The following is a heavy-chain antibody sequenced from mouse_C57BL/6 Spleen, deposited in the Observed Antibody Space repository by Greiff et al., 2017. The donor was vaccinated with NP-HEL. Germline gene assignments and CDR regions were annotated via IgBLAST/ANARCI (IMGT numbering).Heavy chain of an antibody. CDR3: AREGNYGYVPEVMDY. V-gene: IGHV5-6*01. Sequence: EVQRVESGGDLVKPGGSLKLSCAASGFTFSSYGMSWVRQTPDKRLEWVATISSGGSYTYYPDSVKGRFTISRDNAKNTLYLQMSSLKSEETAMYYCAREGNYGYVPEVMDYWGQGTSVTVSS. J-gene: IGHJ4*01. D-gene: IGHD2-2*01. CDR2: ISSGGSYT. CDR1: GFTFSSYG.